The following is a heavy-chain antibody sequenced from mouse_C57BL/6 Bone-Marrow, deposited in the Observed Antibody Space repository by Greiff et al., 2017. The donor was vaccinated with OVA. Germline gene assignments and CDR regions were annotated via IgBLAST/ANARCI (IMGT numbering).Heavy chain of an antibody. V-gene: IGHV14-4*01. J-gene: IGHJ2*01. CDR1: GFNIKDDY. Sequence: VQLQQSGAELVRPGASVKLSCTASGFNIKDDYMHWVKQRPEQGLEWIGRIDPENGDTEYASKFQGKATITADTSSNTAYLQLSSLTSEDTAVYYCTDYYRGYFDYWGQGTTLTVSS. CDR3: TDYYRGYFDY. D-gene: IGHD1-1*02. CDR2: IDPENGDT.